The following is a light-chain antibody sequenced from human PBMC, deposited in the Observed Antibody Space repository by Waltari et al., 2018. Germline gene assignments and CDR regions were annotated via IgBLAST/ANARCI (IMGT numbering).Light chain of an antibody. CDR3: QVWASGTYI. V-gene: IGLV3-9*01. CDR1: NIGSNS. CDR2: RDI. J-gene: IGLJ1*01. Sequence: SYELTDSISVSVALGQTAKIACGGENIGSNSVHWYQQKPGQPPILVIYRDIRRPSGIPERFSGSNSGNTATLTISRAQVVDEADYFCQVWASGTYIFAGGTKLTVL.